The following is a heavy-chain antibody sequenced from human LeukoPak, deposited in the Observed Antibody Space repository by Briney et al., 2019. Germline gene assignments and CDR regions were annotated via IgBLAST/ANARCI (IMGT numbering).Heavy chain of an antibody. Sequence: SVKVSCKASGGTFSTYAISWVRQAPGQGLEWMGGIIPIFGTTNHAQKFQDRVTLSADKSTSTAYMELSSLRSEDTAVYYCAQDTYGSGSYLAFDIWGQGTMVTVSS. J-gene: IGHJ3*02. CDR2: IIPIFGTT. CDR1: GGTFSTYA. CDR3: AQDTYGSGSYLAFDI. D-gene: IGHD3-10*01. V-gene: IGHV1-69*06.